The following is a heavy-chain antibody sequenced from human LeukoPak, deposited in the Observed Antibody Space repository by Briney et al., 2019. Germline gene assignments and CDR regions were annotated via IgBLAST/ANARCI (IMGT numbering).Heavy chain of an antibody. CDR3: ARELGRAAAGTRWFDP. Sequence: PSETLSLTCTVSDGSIITYYWSWIRQPAGKGLQWIGRIYTSGSTNYNPSLKSRVTMSVDTSKNQISLKLSSVTAADTAVYYCARELGRAAAGTRWFDPWGQGTLVTVSS. D-gene: IGHD6-13*01. J-gene: IGHJ5*02. CDR1: DGSIITYY. CDR2: IYTSGST. V-gene: IGHV4-4*07.